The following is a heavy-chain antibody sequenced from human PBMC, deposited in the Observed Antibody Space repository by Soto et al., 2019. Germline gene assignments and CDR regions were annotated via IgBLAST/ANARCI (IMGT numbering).Heavy chain of an antibody. CDR1: GDSISSADYF. CDR3: AREPYLPKARSDF. Sequence: PSETLSLTCSVSGDSISSADYFWTWIRQSPGKGLEWMGYIFHSGTTYYNPSLKGRLLISIENSKNQFSLRLTSVTAADSAVYFCAREPYLPKARSDFWGQGTLGTVSS. J-gene: IGHJ4*02. V-gene: IGHV4-30-4*01. CDR2: IFHSGTT.